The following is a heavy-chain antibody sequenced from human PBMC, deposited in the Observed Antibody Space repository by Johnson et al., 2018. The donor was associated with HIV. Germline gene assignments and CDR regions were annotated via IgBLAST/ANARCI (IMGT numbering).Heavy chain of an antibody. Sequence: QMLLVESGGGLLPPGGSLKLSCAASGFTFSSYAMHWVRQAPGKGLEWVGVISYDGSNKYYADSVKGRFTISRDNSKNTLYLQMNRLRAEDTAVYYCARGLIDYGDSQAFDIWGQGTMVTVSS. D-gene: IGHD4-17*01. V-gene: IGHV3-30*14. J-gene: IGHJ3*02. CDR3: ARGLIDYGDSQAFDI. CDR1: GFTFSSYA. CDR2: ISYDGSNK.